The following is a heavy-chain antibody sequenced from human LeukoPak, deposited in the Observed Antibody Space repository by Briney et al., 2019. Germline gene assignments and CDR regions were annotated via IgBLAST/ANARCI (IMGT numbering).Heavy chain of an antibody. J-gene: IGHJ6*03. Sequence: GGSLRLSCAASGFTFSSYSMNWLRPAPGKGLEWVSSISSSSSYIYYADSVKGRFTISRDNHKNSLYLQMNSRRDEDTAVYYCARVSGEYYYMDVWGKGTTVTISS. D-gene: IGHD3-10*01. CDR3: ARVSGEYYYMDV. CDR1: GFTFSSYS. CDR2: ISSSSSYI. V-gene: IGHV3-21*01.